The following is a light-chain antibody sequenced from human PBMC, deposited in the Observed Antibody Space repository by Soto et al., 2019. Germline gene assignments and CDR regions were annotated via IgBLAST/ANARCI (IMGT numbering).Light chain of an antibody. V-gene: IGLV2-14*01. CDR3: SSYTSSREV. Sequence: QSALTQPASVSGSPGQSITISCTGTSSDVGGYNYVSWYQQHPCKAPKLMIYDVSNRPSGVSNRFSGSKSGNTXSLTISGLQAEDEADYYCSSYTSSREVFGTGTKLTVL. J-gene: IGLJ1*01. CDR1: SSDVGGYNY. CDR2: DVS.